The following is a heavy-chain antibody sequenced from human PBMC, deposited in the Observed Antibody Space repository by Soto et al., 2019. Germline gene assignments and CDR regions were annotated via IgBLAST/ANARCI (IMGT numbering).Heavy chain of an antibody. V-gene: IGHV3-13*01. D-gene: IGHD2-8*01. Sequence: EVQLVESGGGLVKPGGSLRLSCVASGFTFRNYDMHWVRQVTGEGLEWVSPIGSAGYTYYSPSVKDRFTISRDNAKNSLYLQMNSLRAGDTALYYCTRGGPGADGAFRWFACWGQGTLVSVSS. CDR3: TRGGPGADGAFRWFAC. CDR2: IGSAGYT. CDR1: GFTFRNYD. J-gene: IGHJ5*01.